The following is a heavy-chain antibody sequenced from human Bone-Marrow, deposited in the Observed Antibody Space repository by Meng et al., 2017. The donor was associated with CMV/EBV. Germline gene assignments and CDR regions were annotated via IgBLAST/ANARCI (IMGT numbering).Heavy chain of an antibody. D-gene: IGHD3-10*01. V-gene: IGHV1-46*01. Sequence: ASVKVSCKTSGYTFRTYYIHWVRQVSGQGLEWMGIINPTGGKTRYAQKFQDRIIMTTDTSTSTVYMELSSLRSEDTALYYCTRAGRGVPGDLDYWGQGTLVTVYS. CDR3: TRAGRGVPGDLDY. CDR1: GYTFRTYY. CDR2: INPTGGKT. J-gene: IGHJ4*02.